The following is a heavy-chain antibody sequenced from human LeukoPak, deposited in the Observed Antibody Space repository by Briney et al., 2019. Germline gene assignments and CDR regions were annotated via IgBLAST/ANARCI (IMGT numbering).Heavy chain of an antibody. J-gene: IGHJ4*02. V-gene: IGHV3-53*01. D-gene: IGHD6-6*01. CDR2: TYSGGST. CDR3: ARDKESSSSFDY. Sequence: GGSLRLSCAASGFTASSNYMSWVRQAPGKGLEWVSVTYSGGSTYYADCVKGRFTISRHNPKNTLYLQMNSLRAEDTAVYYCARDKESSSSFDYWGQGTLVTVSS. CDR1: GFTASSNY.